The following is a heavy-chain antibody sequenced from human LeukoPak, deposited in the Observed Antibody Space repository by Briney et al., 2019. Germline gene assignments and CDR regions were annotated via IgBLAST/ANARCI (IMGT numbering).Heavy chain of an antibody. CDR2: ISDSGDGT. J-gene: IGHJ4*02. Sequence: GGSLRLSCAGSGFTFSSYAMSWVRQAPGKGLEWVSAISDSGDGTYYADSVKARFTISRDNAQNTLYLQMNSLSAEDTAVYYCARDYPPDWGQGTLVTVSA. CDR1: GFTFSSYA. CDR3: ARDYPPD. V-gene: IGHV3-23*01.